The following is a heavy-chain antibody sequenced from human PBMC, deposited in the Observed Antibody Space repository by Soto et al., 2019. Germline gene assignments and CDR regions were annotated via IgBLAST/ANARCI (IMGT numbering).Heavy chain of an antibody. J-gene: IGHJ6*02. Sequence: GSSVKFSCKASGYTFTSYDINWVRPATGQGRDWMGWMNPNSGNTGYAQKFQGRVTMTRNTSTSTAYMELSSLRSEDTAVHYCAESYLVYYYGMDFLGQGTTVTDS. CDR2: MNPNSGNT. CDR1: GYTFTSYD. V-gene: IGHV1-8*01. CDR3: AESYLVYYYGMDF. D-gene: IGHD1-26*01.